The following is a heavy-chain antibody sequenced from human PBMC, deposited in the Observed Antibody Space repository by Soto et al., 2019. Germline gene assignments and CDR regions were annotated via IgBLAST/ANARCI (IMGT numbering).Heavy chain of an antibody. CDR2: ISDDSSYI. CDR3: ATPYYFNH. CDR1: GFMFSAYT. D-gene: IGHD3-16*01. V-gene: IGHV3-21*06. Sequence: GGSLRLSCAASGFMFSAYTMNWVRQAPGKGLEWLSSISDDSSYIDYAGSLRGRFTVSRDNARNSLYLEIYSLGVEDTAVYYCATPYYFNHWGPGTLVTVSS. J-gene: IGHJ1*01.